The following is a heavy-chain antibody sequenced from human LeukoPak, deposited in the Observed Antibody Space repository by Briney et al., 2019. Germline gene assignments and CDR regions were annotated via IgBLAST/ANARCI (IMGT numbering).Heavy chain of an antibody. V-gene: IGHV4-61*01. CDR1: GGSVSSNSYY. D-gene: IGHD2/OR15-2a*01. CDR2: IYYSGST. Sequence: SETLSLTCTVSGGSVSSNSYYWGWIRQPPGKGLEWIGYIYYSGSTNYDPSLKSRVTISVDTSKNQFSLKLSSVTAADTAVYYCARVLGAFTHAFDIWGQGTMVTVSS. J-gene: IGHJ3*02. CDR3: ARVLGAFTHAFDI.